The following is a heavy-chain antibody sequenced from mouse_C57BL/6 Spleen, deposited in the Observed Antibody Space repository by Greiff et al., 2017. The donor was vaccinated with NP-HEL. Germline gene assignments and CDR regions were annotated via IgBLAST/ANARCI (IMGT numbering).Heavy chain of an antibody. J-gene: IGHJ2*01. CDR3: AREGAITTEDY. CDR1: GYTFTSYW. V-gene: IGHV1-64*01. Sequence: QVQLQQPGAELVKPGASVKLSCKASGYTFTSYWMHWVKQRPGQGLEWIGMIHPNSGSTNYNEKFKSKATLTVDKSSSTAYMQLSSLTSEDSAVYYCAREGAITTEDYWGQGTTLTVSS. CDR2: IHPNSGST. D-gene: IGHD1-1*01.